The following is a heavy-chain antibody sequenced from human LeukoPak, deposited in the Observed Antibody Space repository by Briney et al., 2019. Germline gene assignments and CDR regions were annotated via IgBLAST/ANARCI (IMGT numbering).Heavy chain of an antibody. CDR2: ISTSVNP. CDR3: ARAPGGRRAYYMDV. Sequence: PSQTLSLTCTVSGGSISSGIYYWNWIRQPAGKGLEWIGRISTSVNPNYNPSLKSRVTISVDTSKNQFSLKLNSVTAADTAVYYCARAPGGRRAYYMDVWGKGTTVTISS. CDR1: GGSISSGIYY. J-gene: IGHJ6*03. V-gene: IGHV4-61*02. D-gene: IGHD3-16*01.